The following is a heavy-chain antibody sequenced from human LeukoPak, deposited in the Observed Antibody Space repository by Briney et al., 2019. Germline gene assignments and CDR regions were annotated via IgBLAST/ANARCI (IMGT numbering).Heavy chain of an antibody. CDR2: IDGSGGTT. V-gene: IGHV3-23*01. CDR3: AKAHCSSTSCSRADN. Sequence: GGSLRLSCAVSGFTFSTYAMSWVRQAPGKGLEWVSAIDGSGGTTFYADSVKGRVTISRVQSTNTVYLQMNSLRADDTAVYYCAKAHCSSTSCSRADNWGQGTLVTVSS. D-gene: IGHD2-2*01. J-gene: IGHJ4*02. CDR1: GFTFSTYA.